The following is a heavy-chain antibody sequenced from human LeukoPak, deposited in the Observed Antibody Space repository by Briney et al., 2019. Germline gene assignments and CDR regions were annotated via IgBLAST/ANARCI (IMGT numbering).Heavy chain of an antibody. V-gene: IGHV4-34*01. J-gene: IGHJ6*03. CDR1: GGSFSGYY. D-gene: IGHD6-6*01. CDR3: ARSTKQLKTYYYMDV. Sequence: SETLSLTCAVYGGSFSGYYWSWIRQPPGKGLEWIGEINHSGSTNYNPSLKSRVTISVDTSKNQFSLKLSSVTAADPAVYYCARSTKQLKTYYYMDVWGKGTTVTVSS. CDR2: INHSGST.